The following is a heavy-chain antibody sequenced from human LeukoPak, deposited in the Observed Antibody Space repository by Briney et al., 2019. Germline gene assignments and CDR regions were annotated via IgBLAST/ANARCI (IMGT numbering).Heavy chain of an antibody. V-gene: IGHV4-34*01. CDR1: GGSISSYY. Sequence: SETLSLTCTVSGGSISSYYWSWIRQPPGKGLEWIGEINHSGSTNYNPSLKSRVTISVDTSKNQFSLKLSSVTAADTAVYYCARRKLYCSSTSCLNWFDPWGQGTLVTVSS. CDR3: ARRKLYCSSTSCLNWFDP. J-gene: IGHJ5*02. CDR2: INHSGST. D-gene: IGHD2-2*01.